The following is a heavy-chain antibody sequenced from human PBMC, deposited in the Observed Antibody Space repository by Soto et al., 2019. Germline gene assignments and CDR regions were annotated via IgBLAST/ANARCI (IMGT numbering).Heavy chain of an antibody. D-gene: IGHD2-21*02. CDR2: IHYSGSI. J-gene: IGHJ6*02. V-gene: IGHV4-30-4*08. CDR1: GGSISYEYYH. CDR3: AREDDGGDRDYYGLDV. Sequence: QVQLQQSGPGLVKPSQTLSLTCTVSGGSISYEYYHWTWIRQSPGKGLEWIGYIHYSGSIIYNPSFKRRVTISVATSTRQFSLQLSSVTAADTAVYFCAREDDGGDRDYYGLDVWGQGTTVTVSS.